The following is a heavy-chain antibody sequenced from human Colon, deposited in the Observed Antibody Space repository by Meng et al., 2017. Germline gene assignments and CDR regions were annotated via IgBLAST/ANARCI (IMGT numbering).Heavy chain of an antibody. J-gene: IGHJ4*02. V-gene: IGHV4-31*03. D-gene: IGHD6-13*01. Sequence: QGQLEESGPGLVKPSQTLSLTCSVSGGSISSGGYYWSWIRQHPGKGLEWIGYIYYSGSTHYNPSLKSRTTISVDKSKNQFSLKLSSVTAADTAAYYCARNSAAGVDYWGQGTLVTVSS. CDR2: IYYSGST. CDR3: ARNSAAGVDY. CDR1: GGSISSGGYY.